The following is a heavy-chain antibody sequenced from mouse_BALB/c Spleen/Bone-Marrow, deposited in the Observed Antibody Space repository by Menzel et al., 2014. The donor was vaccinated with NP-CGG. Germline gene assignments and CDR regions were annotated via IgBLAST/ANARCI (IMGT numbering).Heavy chain of an antibody. D-gene: IGHD2-3*01. V-gene: IGHV1-69*02. J-gene: IGHJ1*01. CDR2: IDPSDSET. CDR3: GRSHGYYPYWYFDV. CDR1: GYTFTSYW. Sequence: VQLPQSGAELVKPGAPVRLSCIASGYTFTSYWMNWVKQRPGRGLEWIGRIDPSDSETHYNHKFKDKATLTVDESTSTAYSQRSSLTAEDSAVDYCGRSHGYYPYWYFDVWGAGTTVTVSS.